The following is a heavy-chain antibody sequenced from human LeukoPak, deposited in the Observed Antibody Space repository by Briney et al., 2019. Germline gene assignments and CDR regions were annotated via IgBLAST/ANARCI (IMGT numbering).Heavy chain of an antibody. J-gene: IGHJ4*02. CDR2: IYYSGST. CDR1: GGSFSSGGYY. V-gene: IGHV4-31*03. Sequence: SQTLSLTCTVSGGSFSSGGYYWSWIRQHPGKGLEWIGYIYYSGSTYYNPSLKSRVTISVDTSKNQFSLKLSSVTAADTAVYYCARDPLYSGSGSGPVPPEFDYWGQGTLVTVSS. D-gene: IGHD3-10*01. CDR3: ARDPLYSGSGSGPVPPEFDY.